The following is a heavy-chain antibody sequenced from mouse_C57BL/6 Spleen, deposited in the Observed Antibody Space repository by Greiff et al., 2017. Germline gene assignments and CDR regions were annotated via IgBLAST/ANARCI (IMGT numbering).Heavy chain of an antibody. CDR1: GYTFTEYT. CDR2: FYPGSGST. J-gene: IGHJ2*01. V-gene: IGHV1-62-2*01. D-gene: IGHD1-1*01. CDR3: ARQEGGYYGSSYDY. Sequence: QVQLQQSGAELVKPGASVKLSCKASGYTFTEYTIHWVKQRSGQGLEWTGWFYPGSGSTKYNEKFKGKATLTGDKSSSTVYMELSRLTSEASAVYYCARQEGGYYGSSYDYWGQGTTLTVSS.